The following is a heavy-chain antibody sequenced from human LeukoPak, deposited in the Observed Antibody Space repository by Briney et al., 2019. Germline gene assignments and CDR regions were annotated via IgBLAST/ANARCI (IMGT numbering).Heavy chain of an antibody. CDR2: INHSGST. CDR1: GGSFSGYY. D-gene: IGHD2-2*01. CDR3: ARTYCSSTSCLGAFDI. J-gene: IGHJ3*02. Sequence: SETLSLTCAVYGGSFSGYYWSWIRQPPGKGLEWIGEINHSGSTNYNPSLKSRVTISVDTSKNQFSLKLSSVTAADTAVYYCARTYCSSTSCLGAFDIWGQGTMVTVSS. V-gene: IGHV4-34*01.